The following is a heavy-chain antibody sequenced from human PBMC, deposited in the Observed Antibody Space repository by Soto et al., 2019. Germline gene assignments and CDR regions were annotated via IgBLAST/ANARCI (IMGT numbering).Heavy chain of an antibody. J-gene: IGHJ3*02. CDR2: ISHDGSYK. D-gene: IGHD1-26*01. Sequence: LRLSCAASGFSFTTYVMHWVRQAPGKGLEWVAVISHDGSYKYYGDAVKGRFTISRDTSKNAVYLEMNSPRPEDTAVYYCAKGLLAIVGTTLPRDAFNIWGQGTMVTVS. CDR3: AKGLLAIVGTTLPRDAFNI. V-gene: IGHV3-30*18. CDR1: GFSFTTYV.